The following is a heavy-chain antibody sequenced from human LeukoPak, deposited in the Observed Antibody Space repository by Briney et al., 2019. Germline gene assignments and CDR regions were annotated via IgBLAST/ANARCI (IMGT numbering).Heavy chain of an antibody. Sequence: PSETLSLTCTVSGGSISSYYWSWIRQPAGKGLEWIGRIYTSGSTNYNPSLKSRVTMSVDTSKNQFSLKLSSVTAADTAVYYCARGFNYYDSSGYSNWFDPWGQGTLVTVSS. CDR3: ARGFNYYDSSGYSNWFDP. CDR2: IYTSGST. CDR1: GGSISSYY. V-gene: IGHV4-4*07. D-gene: IGHD3-22*01. J-gene: IGHJ5*02.